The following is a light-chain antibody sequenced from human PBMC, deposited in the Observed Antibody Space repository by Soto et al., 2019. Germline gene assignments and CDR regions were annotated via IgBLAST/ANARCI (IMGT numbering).Light chain of an antibody. V-gene: IGKV1-33*01. J-gene: IGKJ2*02. CDR3: QLYGKLPPCT. CDR2: DAS. CDR1: QDIDNY. Sequence: DIQMTQSPSSLSASVGDRVTITCQASQDIDNYLNWYQQKPGQAPKLLIYDASNLETGVPSRFSGRGSGTDFTFTISSLQPEDVATYYCQLYGKLPPCTFGQGTKLELK.